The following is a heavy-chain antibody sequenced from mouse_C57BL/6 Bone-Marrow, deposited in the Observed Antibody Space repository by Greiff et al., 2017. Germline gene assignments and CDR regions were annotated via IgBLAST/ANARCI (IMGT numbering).Heavy chain of an antibody. J-gene: IGHJ2*01. Sequence: QVQLKQPGAELVMPGASVKLSCKASGYTFTSYWMHWVKQRPGQGLEWIGEIDPSDSYTNYNQKFKGKSTLTVDKSSSTAYMQLSSLTSEDSAVYYCARDGIDYWGQGTTLTVSS. CDR3: ARDGIDY. V-gene: IGHV1-69*01. CDR1: GYTFTSYW. CDR2: IDPSDSYT.